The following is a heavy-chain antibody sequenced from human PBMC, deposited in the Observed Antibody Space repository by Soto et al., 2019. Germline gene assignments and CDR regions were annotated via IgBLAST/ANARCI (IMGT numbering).Heavy chain of an antibody. V-gene: IGHV3-30*18. D-gene: IGHD2-2*03. CDR1: GFSFNTYG. Sequence: LRLSCAASGFSFNTYGIHWVRQPPGKGLEWVAVISFDGTNTFEADSVKGRFSISRDNSKNILYLQMNRLTIEDAAVYYCAKDLALYQIGSHYGMDVWGPGTTVTVSS. CDR3: AKDLALYQIGSHYGMDV. CDR2: ISFDGTNT. J-gene: IGHJ6*02.